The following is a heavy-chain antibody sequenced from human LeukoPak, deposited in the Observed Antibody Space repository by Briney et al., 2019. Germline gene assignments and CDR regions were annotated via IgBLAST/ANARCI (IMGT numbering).Heavy chain of an antibody. V-gene: IGHV1-18*01. CDR3: ARFIAVAGYFDY. Sequence: ASVKVSCKASGYTFTSYGISWVRQAPGQGLEWMGWTSAYNGNTNYAQKLQGRVTMTTDTSTSTAYMELRSLRSDDTAVYYCARFIAVAGYFDYWGQGTLVTVSS. D-gene: IGHD6-19*01. J-gene: IGHJ4*02. CDR1: GYTFTSYG. CDR2: TSAYNGNT.